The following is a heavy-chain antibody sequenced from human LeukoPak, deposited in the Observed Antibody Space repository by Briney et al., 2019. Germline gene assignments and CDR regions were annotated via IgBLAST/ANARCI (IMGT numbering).Heavy chain of an antibody. CDR2: ISAYNGNT. J-gene: IGHJ6*03. V-gene: IGHV1-18*01. CDR3: AREPGGRLYYYYYMDV. D-gene: IGHD2-15*01. CDR1: GYTFTSYG. Sequence: GASVKVSCKASGYTFTSYGISWVRQAPGQGLEWMGWISAYNGNTNYAQKLQGRDTMTTDTSTSTAYMELRSLRSDDTAVYYCAREPGGRLYYYYYMDVWGKGTTVTISS.